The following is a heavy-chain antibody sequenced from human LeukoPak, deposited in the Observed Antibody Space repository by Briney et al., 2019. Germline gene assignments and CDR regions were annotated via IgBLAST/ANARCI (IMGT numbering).Heavy chain of an antibody. D-gene: IGHD2-15*01. CDR1: GFTFSSYG. J-gene: IGHJ3*02. CDR3: AKILPAVVVVAANRGYAFDI. CDR2: IRYDGSNK. V-gene: IGHV3-30*02. Sequence: GGSLRLSCAASGFTFSSYGMHWVRQAPGKGLEWVAFIRYDGSNKYYADSVKGRFTISRDNSKNTLYLQMNSLRAEDTAVYYCAKILPAVVVVAANRGYAFDIWGQGTMVTVSS.